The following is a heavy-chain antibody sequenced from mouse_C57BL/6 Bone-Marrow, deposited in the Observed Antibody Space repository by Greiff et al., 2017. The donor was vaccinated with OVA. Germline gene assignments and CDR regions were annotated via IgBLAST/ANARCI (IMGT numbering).Heavy chain of an antibody. V-gene: IGHV1-26*01. J-gene: IGHJ3*01. Sequence: VQLQQSGPELVKPGASVKISCKASGYTFTDYYMNWVKQSHGKSLEWIGDINPNNGGTSYNQKFKGKATLTVDKSSSTAYMALRSLTSEDSAVYYCARSGITTVVAKDYWGQGTLVTVSA. D-gene: IGHD1-1*01. CDR2: INPNNGGT. CDR3: ARSGITTVVAKDY. CDR1: GYTFTDYY.